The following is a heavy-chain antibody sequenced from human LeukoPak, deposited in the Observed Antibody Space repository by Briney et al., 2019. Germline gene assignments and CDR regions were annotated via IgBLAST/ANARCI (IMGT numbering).Heavy chain of an antibody. V-gene: IGHV3-23*01. J-gene: IGHJ4*02. CDR3: AKFWSGYLYYFDY. D-gene: IGHD3-3*01. CDR2: ISGSGGST. Sequence: GGYLRLSCAASGFTFSSYAMSWVRQAPGKGLEWVSAISGSGGSTYYADSVKGRFTISRDNSKNTLYLQMNSLRAEDTAVYYCAKFWSGYLYYFDYWGQGTLVTVSS. CDR1: GFTFSSYA.